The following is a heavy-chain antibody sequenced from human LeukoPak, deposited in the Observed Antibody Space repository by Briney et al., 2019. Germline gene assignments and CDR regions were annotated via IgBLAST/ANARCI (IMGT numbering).Heavy chain of an antibody. Sequence: GGSLRLSCAASGFTFSSYWMHWVRQAPGKGLVRVSRINSDGSSTSYADSVKGRFTISRDNAKNTLYLQMDSLRAEDTAMYYCARGTGSYYSLGYWGQGTLVTVSS. CDR2: INSDGSST. V-gene: IGHV3-74*01. D-gene: IGHD1-26*01. CDR1: GFTFSSYW. CDR3: ARGTGSYYSLGY. J-gene: IGHJ4*02.